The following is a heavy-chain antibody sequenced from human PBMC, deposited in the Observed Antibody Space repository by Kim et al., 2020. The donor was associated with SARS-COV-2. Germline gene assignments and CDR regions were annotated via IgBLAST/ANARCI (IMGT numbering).Heavy chain of an antibody. D-gene: IGHD5-12*01. CDR3: ARGHLIVTTFYYFYYGMDV. CDR1: GGSFSGYY. Sequence: SETLSLTCAVYGGSFSGYYWSWIRQPPGKGLEWIGEVNHSGSTNYNPSLKSRVTISVDTSKNQFSLKLSSVTAADTAVYYCARGHLIVTTFYYFYYGMDVWGQGTTVTVSS. V-gene: IGHV4-34*01. CDR2: VNHSGST. J-gene: IGHJ6*02.